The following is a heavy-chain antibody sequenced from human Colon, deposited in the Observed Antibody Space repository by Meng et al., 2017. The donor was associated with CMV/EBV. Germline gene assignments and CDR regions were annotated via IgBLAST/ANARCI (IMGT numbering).Heavy chain of an antibody. CDR3: ARDGTVYGI. Sequence: GESLQISCAASGFTFSRFWMSWVRQAPGKGLEWVANIKEDGSEKYYVDSVKGRFTISRDNAKNSLYLQMNSLRVEDTAVYYCARDGTVYGIWGQGTLVTVSS. CDR2: IKEDGSEK. J-gene: IGHJ4*02. V-gene: IGHV3-7*01. CDR1: GFTFSRFW. D-gene: IGHD1-26*01.